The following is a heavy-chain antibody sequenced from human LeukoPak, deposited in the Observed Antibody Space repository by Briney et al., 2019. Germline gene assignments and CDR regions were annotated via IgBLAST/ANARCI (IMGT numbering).Heavy chain of an antibody. J-gene: IGHJ6*02. CDR3: ARGSVGRDGYNPGYYYGMDV. V-gene: IGHV3-30-3*01. Sequence: GGSLRLSCAASGFTFSSYAMHWVRQAPGKGLEWVAVISYDGSNKYYADSVKGRFTISRDNSNNTLYLQMNSLRAEDTAVYYCARGSVGRDGYNPGYYYGMDVWGQGTTVTVSS. CDR2: ISYDGSNK. D-gene: IGHD5-24*01. CDR1: GFTFSSYA.